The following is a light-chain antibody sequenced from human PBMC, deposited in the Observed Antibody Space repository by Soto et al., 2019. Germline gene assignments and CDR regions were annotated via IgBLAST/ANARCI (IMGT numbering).Light chain of an antibody. CDR3: QQYNSYSLT. V-gene: IGKV1-5*01. CDR2: DAS. J-gene: IGKJ4*01. CDR1: QSISSW. Sequence: DIQMTQSPSTLSASVGERVTLTCRASQSISSWLAWYQQKPGKAPKLLIYDASSLESGVPSRFSGSGSGTEFTLTISRLQPDDFAAYYCQQYNSYSLTFGGGTKVEIK.